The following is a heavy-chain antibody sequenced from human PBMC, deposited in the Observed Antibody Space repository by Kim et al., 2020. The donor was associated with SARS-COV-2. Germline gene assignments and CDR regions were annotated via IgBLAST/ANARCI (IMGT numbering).Heavy chain of an antibody. Sequence: SEKAPFTISIENSKNTLYLQMNSLRAEDTAVYYCAKDAYGPDYYYCGMDVWGQGTTVTVSS. CDR3: AKDAYGPDYYYCGMDV. J-gene: IGHJ6*02. V-gene: IGHV3-30*02. D-gene: IGHD3-10*01.